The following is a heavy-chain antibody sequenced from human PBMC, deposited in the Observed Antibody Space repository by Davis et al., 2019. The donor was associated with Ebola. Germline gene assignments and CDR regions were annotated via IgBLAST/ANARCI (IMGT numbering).Heavy chain of an antibody. CDR1: GFTFSRYA. J-gene: IGHJ6*04. D-gene: IGHD6-19*01. CDR2: ITSSGGTT. V-gene: IGHV3-23*01. Sequence: GGSLRLSCAASGFTFSRYAMTWARQAPGKGLEWVSAITSSGGTTYYADSVKGRFTISRDNSRNTLYLQMTSLRVDDTAVYYCAKGGSGWLSDYSYDTGVWGNGTTVTVSS. CDR3: AKGGSGWLSDYSYDTGV.